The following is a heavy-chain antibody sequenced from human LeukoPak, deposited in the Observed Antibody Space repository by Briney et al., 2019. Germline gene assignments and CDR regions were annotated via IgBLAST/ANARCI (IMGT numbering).Heavy chain of an antibody. CDR2: IYTDGST. CDR3: ARDPHGYNSYFDY. CDR1: GFIVSSNY. Sequence: PGGSLRLSCAASGFIVSSNYMNWVRQAPGKGLEWVSVIYTDGSTYYADSVKGRFTISRDISRYTVHLQMNSLRAGDTAVYYCARDPHGYNSYFDYWGQGTLVTVSS. J-gene: IGHJ4*02. D-gene: IGHD5-24*01. V-gene: IGHV3-53*01.